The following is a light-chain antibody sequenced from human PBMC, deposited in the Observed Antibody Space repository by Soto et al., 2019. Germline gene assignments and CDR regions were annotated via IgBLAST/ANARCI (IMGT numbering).Light chain of an antibody. J-gene: IGKJ1*01. CDR1: QSVSSSY. V-gene: IGKV3D-20*02. CDR2: DAS. CDR3: HQRQSWPRT. Sequence: EILFTQSPGTLSLSPGERATLYCRANQSVSSSYLAWYQQKPGQAPRILIYDASNRATGIPARFSGSWSGTDFTLPISEVQPEDFALYYCHQRQSWPRTFGQGTKVDI.